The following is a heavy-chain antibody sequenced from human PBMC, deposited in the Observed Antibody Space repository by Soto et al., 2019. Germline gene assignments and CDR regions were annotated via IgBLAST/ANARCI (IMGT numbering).Heavy chain of an antibody. CDR3: ARGYSSSSPFDP. J-gene: IGHJ5*02. CDR2: INHSGST. CDR1: GGSFSGYY. D-gene: IGHD6-6*01. Sequence: SETLSLTCAVYGGSFSGYYWRWIRQPPGKWLEWIGEINHSGSTNYNPSLKSRVTISVDTPKNQFSLKLSSVTAADTAVYYCARGYSSSSPFDPWGQGXLVTVSS. V-gene: IGHV4-34*01.